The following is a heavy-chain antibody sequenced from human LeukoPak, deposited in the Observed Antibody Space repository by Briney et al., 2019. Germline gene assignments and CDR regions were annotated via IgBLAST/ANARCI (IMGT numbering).Heavy chain of an antibody. CDR2: ISYDGSNK. J-gene: IGHJ4*02. D-gene: IGHD3-22*01. CDR3: ARGVPTYYYDSSGYIGHPFDY. CDR1: GLTFSSYA. Sequence: PGGSLRLSCAASGLTFSSYAMHWVRQAPGKGLEWVAVISYDGSNKYYADSVKGRFTISRDNSKNTLYLQMNSLRAEDTAVYYCARGVPTYYYDSSGYIGHPFDYWDQGTLVTVSS. V-gene: IGHV3-30-3*01.